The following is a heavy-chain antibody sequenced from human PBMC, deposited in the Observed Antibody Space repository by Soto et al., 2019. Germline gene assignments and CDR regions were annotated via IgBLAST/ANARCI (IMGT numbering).Heavy chain of an antibody. D-gene: IGHD4-17*01. Sequence: QVLLQESGPGLVKPSGTLSLTCAVSGDSISSSFRWSWVRQPPGKGLEWIGEIYHTESTVYNPSLKSRVTISVDKSKNQFSLNLDSVTAADTAVYYCARYDFGTFDYWGRGILVTVSS. CDR2: IYHTEST. CDR3: ARYDFGTFDY. CDR1: GDSISSSFR. J-gene: IGHJ4*02. V-gene: IGHV4-4*02.